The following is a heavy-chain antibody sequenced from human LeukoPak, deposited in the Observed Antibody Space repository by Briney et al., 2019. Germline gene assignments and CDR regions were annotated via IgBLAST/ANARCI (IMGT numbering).Heavy chain of an antibody. J-gene: IGHJ6*02. CDR1: GFSLSSYS. CDR3: ARDGHGDGIMSGYSYFGMDV. D-gene: IGHD3-9*01. V-gene: IGHV3-21*01. CDR2: ITISSKFM. Sequence: GGSLRLSCAASGFSLSSYSMNWVRQAPGKGLEWVSSITISSKFMGYADSVRGRFTISRDNAKNSLYLEMNRLRTGDTAVYFCARDGHGDGIMSGYSYFGMDVWGQGTTVTVSS.